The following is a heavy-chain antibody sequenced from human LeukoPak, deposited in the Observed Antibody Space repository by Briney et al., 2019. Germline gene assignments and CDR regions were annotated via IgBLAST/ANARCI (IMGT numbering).Heavy chain of an antibody. J-gene: IGHJ4*02. Sequence: GGPLRLSCAVSRFPFSTHAMSWVRQAPGGGLEWVSGISISGDVTYYADAVQGRFIISRDNSRNTVYLQMNSLRVEDTAVYYCANEEVPNDYWGQGTLVTVSS. V-gene: IGHV3-23*01. CDR1: RFPFSTHA. CDR3: ANEEVPNDY. D-gene: IGHD4/OR15-4a*01. CDR2: ISISGDVT.